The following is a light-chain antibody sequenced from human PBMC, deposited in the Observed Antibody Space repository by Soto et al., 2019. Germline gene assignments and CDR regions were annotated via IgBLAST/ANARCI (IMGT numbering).Light chain of an antibody. Sequence: QSVLTQPASVSGSPGQSITISCTGTTSDIGTYSYVSWYQQHAGKAPKLIIYEVNHRPSGVSNRFSGSKSGSTAYLTISGLQAEDEAQYYCFSSTATSTLLFATGTKVTVL. CDR1: TSDIGTYSY. J-gene: IGLJ1*01. V-gene: IGLV2-14*01. CDR3: FSSTATSTLL. CDR2: EVN.